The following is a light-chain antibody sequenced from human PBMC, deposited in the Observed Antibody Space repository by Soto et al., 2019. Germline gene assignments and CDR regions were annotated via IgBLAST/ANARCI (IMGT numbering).Light chain of an antibody. J-gene: IGKJ1*01. V-gene: IGKV3-15*01. CDR2: GAS. Sequence: EIVMTQSPATLSVSGGERATLSCRASQSVSSTLAWYQQKPGQAPRLLIYGASTRAPGIPARFSGSGSGTEFTLTISSLQSEDFAVYYCQQYNNWPWTFGQGTKVDIK. CDR3: QQYNNWPWT. CDR1: QSVSST.